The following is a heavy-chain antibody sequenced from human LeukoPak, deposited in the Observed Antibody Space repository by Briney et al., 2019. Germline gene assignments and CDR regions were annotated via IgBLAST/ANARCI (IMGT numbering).Heavy chain of an antibody. CDR1: GGSISSSGYY. CDR2: IYYSGST. Sequence: SETLSLTCTLSGGSISSSGYYWGWIRQPPGKGLEWIGSIYYSGSTYYNPSLKSRVTISVDTSKNQFSLKLSSVTAADTAVYYCARQGYADFSSRPFDYWGQGTLVTVSS. D-gene: IGHD4-17*01. V-gene: IGHV4-39*01. J-gene: IGHJ4*02. CDR3: ARQGYADFSSRPFDY.